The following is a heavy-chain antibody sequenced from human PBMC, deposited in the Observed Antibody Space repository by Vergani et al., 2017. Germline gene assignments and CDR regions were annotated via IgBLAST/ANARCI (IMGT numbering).Heavy chain of an antibody. V-gene: IGHV1-3*04. CDR2: SNTGNGDT. CDR1: GNTFTTSI. Sequence: QVQLVQSGAEVKKTGASVKVSCKASGNTFTTSIMYWVRQAPGQRLEWKGWSNTGNGDTKYSQKFQGRVTITRDTSASTAYMELSSLRSEDTAVYYCAREGFYDYVWGSYRLRGGYYFDYWGQGTLVTVSS. J-gene: IGHJ4*02. D-gene: IGHD3-16*02. CDR3: AREGFYDYVWGSYRLRGGYYFDY.